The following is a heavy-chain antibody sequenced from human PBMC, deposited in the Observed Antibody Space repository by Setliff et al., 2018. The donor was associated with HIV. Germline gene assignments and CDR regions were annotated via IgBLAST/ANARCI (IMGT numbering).Heavy chain of an antibody. J-gene: IGHJ4*02. V-gene: IGHV1-46*01. Sequence: ASVKVSCKASGYTFTSYYMSWVRQAPGQGLEWMGIINPSGGSTTYSQKFQGRVTMTRDTSTRTVYMDLSSLRSEDTAIYYCASTQDSSNWSFDYWGQGTLVTGSS. D-gene: IGHD6-13*01. CDR1: GYTFTSYY. CDR2: INPSGGST. CDR3: ASTQDSSNWSFDY.